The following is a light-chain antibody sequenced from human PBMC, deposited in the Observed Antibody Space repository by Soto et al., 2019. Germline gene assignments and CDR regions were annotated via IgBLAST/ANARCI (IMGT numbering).Light chain of an antibody. V-gene: IGKV1-9*01. CDR1: QGISRY. J-gene: IGKJ1*01. CDR2: AAS. CDR3: QQLNSYPRT. Sequence: DIQLTQSPSFLSASLGDRVTITCRASQGISRYLAWYQQKPGRAPKLLIYAASTLQSGVPSRFSGSGSGTEFTLIFCGLQPEDFASYYCQQLNSYPRTFGLGTKVDIK.